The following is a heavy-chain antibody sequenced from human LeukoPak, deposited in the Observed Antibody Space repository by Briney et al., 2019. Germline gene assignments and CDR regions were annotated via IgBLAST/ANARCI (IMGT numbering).Heavy chain of an antibody. CDR1: GFTFSSYA. D-gene: IGHD3-9*01. V-gene: IGHV3-23*01. CDR2: ISGSGGNT. CDR3: ARTHYDILTGPAFDI. J-gene: IGHJ3*02. Sequence: GGSLRLSCATSGFTFSSYAMSWVRQAPGKGLEWVSSISGSGGNTYYADSVKGRFTISRDNSKNTLYLQMNSLRAEDTAVYYCARTHYDILTGPAFDIWGQGTMVTVSS.